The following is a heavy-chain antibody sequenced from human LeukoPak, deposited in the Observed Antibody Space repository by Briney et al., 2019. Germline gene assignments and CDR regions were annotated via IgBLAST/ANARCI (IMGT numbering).Heavy chain of an antibody. V-gene: IGHV4-34*01. D-gene: IGHD4-17*01. J-gene: IGHJ4*02. Sequence: SETLSLTCAVYGGSFSGYYWGRIRQPPGKGLEWIGSIYYSGSTYYNPSLKSRVTISVDTSKNQFSLKLSSVTAADTAVYYCARDFGYGDYVRRSYFDYWGQGTLVTVSS. CDR2: IYYSGST. CDR3: ARDFGYGDYVRRSYFDY. CDR1: GGSFSGYY.